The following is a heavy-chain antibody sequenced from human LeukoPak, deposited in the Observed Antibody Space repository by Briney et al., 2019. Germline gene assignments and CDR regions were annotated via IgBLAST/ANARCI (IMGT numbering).Heavy chain of an antibody. J-gene: IGHJ5*02. CDR2: ISGSGDST. Sequence: GGSLRLSCAASGFTFSTFAMNWVRQAPGKGLEWVTAISGSGDSTYFGDSVKGRFTISRDNSKNTLYLQMNSLRAEDTAVYYCARGNSSSWPFDPWGQGTLVTVSS. D-gene: IGHD6-13*01. CDR1: GFTFSTFA. V-gene: IGHV3-23*01. CDR3: ARGNSSSWPFDP.